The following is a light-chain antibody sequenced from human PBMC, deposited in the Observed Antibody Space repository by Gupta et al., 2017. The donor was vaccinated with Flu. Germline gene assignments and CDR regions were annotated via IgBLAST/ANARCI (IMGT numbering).Light chain of an antibody. J-gene: IGLJ2*01. CDR1: SSNIGAGYD. Sequence: QSVLTQPPSVSGAPGQRVTISCTGSSSNIGAGYDVHWYQQPPGAAPKLLIYSNTNRPSGVPDRFSGSKSGTAASLAISGLQAEEEADYYCQSYDSSLSVVFGGGTKLTVL. CDR2: SNT. CDR3: QSYDSSLSVV. V-gene: IGLV1-40*01.